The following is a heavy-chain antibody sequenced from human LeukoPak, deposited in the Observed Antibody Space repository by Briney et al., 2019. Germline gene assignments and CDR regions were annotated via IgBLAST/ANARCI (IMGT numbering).Heavy chain of an antibody. CDR1: GFTFSSYA. Sequence: PGGSLRLSCAASGFTFSSYAMSWVRHGPGKELTWVSHINGDGTTTNYADCVKGRLTISRDNAKNTLYLQMNSLRVEDTAVYYCARFSSGWSPSGFDYWGQGTLVTVSS. CDR2: INGDGTTT. D-gene: IGHD6-19*01. J-gene: IGHJ4*02. V-gene: IGHV3-74*01. CDR3: ARFSSGWSPSGFDY.